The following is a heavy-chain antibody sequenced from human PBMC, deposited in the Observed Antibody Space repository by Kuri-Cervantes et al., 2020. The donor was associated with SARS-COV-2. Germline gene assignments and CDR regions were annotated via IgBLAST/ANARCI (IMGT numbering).Heavy chain of an antibody. Sequence: SVKVSCKASGGTFSSYAISWVRQAPGQGLEWMGRIIPILGIANYAQKVQGRVTITADKSTRTTYMELSSLTSEDTAVYYCARVHCISVSCFSAYPLDVWGQGTTVTVSS. D-gene: IGHD2-2*01. CDR2: IIPILGIA. CDR3: ARVHCISVSCFSAYPLDV. J-gene: IGHJ6*02. V-gene: IGHV1-69*04. CDR1: GGTFSSYA.